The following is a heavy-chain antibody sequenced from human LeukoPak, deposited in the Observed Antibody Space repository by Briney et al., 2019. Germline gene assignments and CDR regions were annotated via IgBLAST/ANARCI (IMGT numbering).Heavy chain of an antibody. D-gene: IGHD6-13*01. CDR3: ARDKAPGTEYYYYMDV. CDR2: ISYDGSNK. J-gene: IGHJ6*03. CDR1: GFTFTNYA. V-gene: IGHV3-30-3*01. Sequence: GGSLRLSCAASGFTFTNYAMHWVRQAPGKGLEWVAVISYDGSNKYYADSVKGRFTISRDNSKNTLYLQMNSLRAEDMAVYYCARDKAPGTEYYYYMDVWGKGTTVTVSS.